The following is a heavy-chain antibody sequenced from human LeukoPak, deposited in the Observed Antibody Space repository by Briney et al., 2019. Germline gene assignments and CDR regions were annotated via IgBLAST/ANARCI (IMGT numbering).Heavy chain of an antibody. CDR2: IKSNADGGTP. Sequence: GGSLRLSCAASGFSFMNAWMIWVRQAPGKGLEWVGRIKSNADGGTPDYAAPARGRFTISRDDSKNTLYLQMNSLKTEDTAAYYCTTFYHEYSPYWGRGTLVTVSS. J-gene: IGHJ4*02. CDR3: TTFYHEYSPY. CDR1: GFSFMNAW. D-gene: IGHD2/OR15-2a*01. V-gene: IGHV3-15*01.